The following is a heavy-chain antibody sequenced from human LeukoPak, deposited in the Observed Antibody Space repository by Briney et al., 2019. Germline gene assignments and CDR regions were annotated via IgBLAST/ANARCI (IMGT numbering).Heavy chain of an antibody. Sequence: GGSLRLSCAAPGFTFSSYARIWVRQAPGKGLEWVSTISGSGGSTYYAASVKRRFTISRDNSKNTLYLQMNSLRGEDRAVYYCARDIRSGPYYSYDMDVWGKGTTVSVSS. CDR3: ARDIRSGPYYSYDMDV. V-gene: IGHV3-23*01. CDR2: ISGSGGST. D-gene: IGHD3-10*01. CDR1: GFTFSSYA. J-gene: IGHJ6*03.